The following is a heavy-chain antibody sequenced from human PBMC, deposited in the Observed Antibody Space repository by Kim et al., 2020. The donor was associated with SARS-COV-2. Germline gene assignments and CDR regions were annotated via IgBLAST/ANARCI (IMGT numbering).Heavy chain of an antibody. Sequence: SVKVSCKTSGGPFSTYAINWMRQVPGQGLEWMGGVIPMFVTANYAQKFQDRITITAVQSTSTVFMELRSLIPEDTAIYYCARDGSGGDPFDIWGQGTVVTVSS. D-gene: IGHD1-26*01. J-gene: IGHJ3*02. CDR1: GGPFSTYA. CDR2: VIPMFVTA. V-gene: IGHV1-69*13. CDR3: ARDGSGGDPFDI.